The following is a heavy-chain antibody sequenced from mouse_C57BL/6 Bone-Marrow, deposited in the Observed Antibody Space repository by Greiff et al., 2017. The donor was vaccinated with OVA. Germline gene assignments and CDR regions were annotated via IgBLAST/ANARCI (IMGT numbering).Heavy chain of an antibody. CDR2: IYPGDGGT. CDR3: ARKFYYPWYYFDY. V-gene: IGHV1-80*01. D-gene: IGHD1-1*02. CDR1: GYAFSSYW. J-gene: IGHJ2*01. Sequence: QVQLKQSGAELVKPGASVKISCKASGYAFSSYWMNWVKQRPGKGLEWIGQIYPGDGGTNYNGKFKGKATLTADKSSSTAYMQLSSLTSEDSAVYFCARKFYYPWYYFDYWGQGTTLTVSS.